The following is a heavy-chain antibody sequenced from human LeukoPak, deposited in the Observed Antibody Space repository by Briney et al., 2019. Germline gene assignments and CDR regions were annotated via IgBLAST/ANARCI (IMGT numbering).Heavy chain of an antibody. J-gene: IGHJ4*02. CDR3: ARDSSGPAF. D-gene: IGHD6-19*01. CDR2: IYRGGGT. V-gene: IGHV3-53*01. Sequence: SGGSLRLSCAASGFIVSDNYMGWVRQAPGKGLEWVSVIYRGGGTFYSDSVKGRFTISRDYSQNTLYLQMNSLRADDTAVYYCARDSSGPAFWGQGTLVTVSS. CDR1: GFIVSDNY.